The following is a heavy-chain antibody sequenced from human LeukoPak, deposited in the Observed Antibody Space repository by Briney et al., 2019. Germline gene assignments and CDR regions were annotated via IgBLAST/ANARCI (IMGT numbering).Heavy chain of an antibody. V-gene: IGHV3-21*01. CDR3: AGRLRFLEWDNDY. CDR1: GFTFSSYS. J-gene: IGHJ4*02. D-gene: IGHD3-3*01. CDR2: ISSSSSYI. Sequence: TGGSLRLSCAASGFTFSSYSMNWVRQAPGKRLEWVSSISSSSSYIYYADSVKGRFTISRDNAKNSLYLQMNSLRAEDTAVYYCAGRLRFLEWDNDYWGQGTLVTVSS.